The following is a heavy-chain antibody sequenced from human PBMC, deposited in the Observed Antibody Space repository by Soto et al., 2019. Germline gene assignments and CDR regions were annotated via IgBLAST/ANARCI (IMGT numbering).Heavy chain of an antibody. J-gene: IGHJ5*02. Sequence: SGGSLRLSCAASGFTFSNFAMIWVRQAPGKGLEWVSGISASGGGTHYADSVKGRFTISRDNAKNTFNLQMNGLTAEDTAVYYCARESGDWPLNWFDPWGQGTLVTVSS. CDR2: ISASGGGT. V-gene: IGHV3-23*01. CDR1: GFTFSNFA. D-gene: IGHD2-21*02. CDR3: ARESGDWPLNWFDP.